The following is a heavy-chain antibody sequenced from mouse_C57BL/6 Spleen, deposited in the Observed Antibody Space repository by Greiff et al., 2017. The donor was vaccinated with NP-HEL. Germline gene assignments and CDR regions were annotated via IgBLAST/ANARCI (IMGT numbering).Heavy chain of an antibody. Sequence: QVQLKQPGAELVRPGSSVKLSCKASGYTFTSYWMHWVKQRPIQGLEWIGNIDPSDSETHYNQKFKDKATLTVDKSSSTAYMQLSSLTSEDSAVYYCAREGITTVVATVDYWGQGTTLTVSS. D-gene: IGHD1-1*01. CDR1: GYTFTSYW. CDR3: AREGITTVVATVDY. CDR2: IDPSDSET. J-gene: IGHJ2*01. V-gene: IGHV1-52*01.